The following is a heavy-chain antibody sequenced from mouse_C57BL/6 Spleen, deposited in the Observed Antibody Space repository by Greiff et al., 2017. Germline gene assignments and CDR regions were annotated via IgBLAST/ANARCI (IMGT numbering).Heavy chain of an antibody. CDR1: GYAFSSSW. CDR3: AREGLLFAY. J-gene: IGHJ3*01. D-gene: IGHD2-3*01. Sequence: QVQLQQSGPELVKPGASVKISCKASGYAFSSSWMNWVKQRPGKGLEWIGRIYPGDGDTNYNGKFKGKATLTADKSSSTAYMQLSSLTSEDSAVYFCAREGLLFAYWGQGTLVTVSA. CDR2: IYPGDGDT. V-gene: IGHV1-82*01.